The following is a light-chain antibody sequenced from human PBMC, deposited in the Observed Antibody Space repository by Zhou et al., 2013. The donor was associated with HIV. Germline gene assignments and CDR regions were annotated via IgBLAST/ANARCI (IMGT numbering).Light chain of an antibody. CDR3: QQYNSYWT. CDR2: KGS. CDR1: QGFSSA. Sequence: AIQLTQSPSSLSASVGDRVTITCRASQGFSSALAWYQQKPGSAPKLLIYKGSTLESGVPSRFSGSGSGTEFTLVITSLQAEDVGTYYCQQYNSYWTFGQGTKVEIK. V-gene: IGKV1-13*02. J-gene: IGKJ1*01.